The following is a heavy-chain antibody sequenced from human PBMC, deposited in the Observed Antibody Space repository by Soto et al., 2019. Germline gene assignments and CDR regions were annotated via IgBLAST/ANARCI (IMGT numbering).Heavy chain of an antibody. Sequence: GESLKISCMGSGYSFTSYWISWVRQMPGKGLEWMGRIDPSDSYTNYSPSFQGHVTISADKSISTAYLQWSSLKASDTAMYYCASSGWYSQYYYYGMDVWGQGTTVTVSS. J-gene: IGHJ6*02. V-gene: IGHV5-10-1*01. CDR3: ASSGWYSQYYYYGMDV. CDR2: IDPSDSYT. CDR1: GYSFTSYW. D-gene: IGHD6-19*01.